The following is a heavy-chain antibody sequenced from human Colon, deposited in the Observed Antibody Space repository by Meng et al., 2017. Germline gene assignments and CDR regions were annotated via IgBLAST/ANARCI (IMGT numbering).Heavy chain of an antibody. CDR2: IYYSGNT. V-gene: IGHV4-59*01. CDR3: ARVLKDIYNNYSWFDP. Sequence: QVQLQESGPGLVKPSETLSLTCIVSGGSISSYYWSWIRQPPGKGLEWIGDIYYSGNTNYNPSLKSRVTISVDTSKNQFSLKLSSVTAADTAVYYCARVLKDIYNNYSWFDPWGQGTLVTVSS. D-gene: IGHD4-11*01. CDR1: GGSISSYY. J-gene: IGHJ5*02.